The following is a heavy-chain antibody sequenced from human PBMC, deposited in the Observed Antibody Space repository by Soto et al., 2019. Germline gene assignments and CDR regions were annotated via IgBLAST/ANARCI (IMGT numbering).Heavy chain of an antibody. CDR1: GFTFSSYA. D-gene: IGHD6-6*01. CDR2: ISGSGGST. Sequence: EVQLLESGGGLVQPGGSLRLSCAASGFTFSSYAMSWVRQAPGKGLEWVSAISGSGGSTYYADSVKGRFTISRDNSKNTLYLQMNSLRAEDTAVYYCAKDYSTPYSSFRPSVVGWFDPWGQGTLVTVSS. V-gene: IGHV3-23*01. CDR3: AKDYSTPYSSFRPSVVGWFDP. J-gene: IGHJ5*02.